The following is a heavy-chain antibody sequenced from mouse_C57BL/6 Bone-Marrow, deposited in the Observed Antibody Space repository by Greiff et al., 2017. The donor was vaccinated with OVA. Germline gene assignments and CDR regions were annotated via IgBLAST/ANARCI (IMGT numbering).Heavy chain of an antibody. CDR3: AREGGNYGGWYFDV. J-gene: IGHJ1*03. V-gene: IGHV1-80*01. CDR2: IYPGDGDT. CDR1: GYAFSSYW. D-gene: IGHD2-1*01. Sequence: VQLQESGAELVKPGASVKISCKASGYAFSSYWMNWVKQRPGKGLEWIGQIYPGDGDTNYNGKFKGKATLTADKSSSTAYMQLSSLTSEDSAVYFCAREGGNYGGWYFDVWGTGTTVTVSS.